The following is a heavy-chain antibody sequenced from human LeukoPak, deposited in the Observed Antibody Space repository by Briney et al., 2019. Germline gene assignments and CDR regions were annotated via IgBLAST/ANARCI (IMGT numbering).Heavy chain of an antibody. J-gene: IGHJ4*02. CDR1: GGSISTYN. CDR2: FYYSGST. V-gene: IGHV4-59*01. Sequence: SETLSLACTVAGGSISTYNWNWIRQPPGGVLGWIGYFYYSGSTNYNPSLNGRVTISGDTSKNQFSLNLSSVAAADPAVYYRARSSGHYWYWGQGTLVTVSS. D-gene: IGHD3-22*01. CDR3: ARSSGHYWY.